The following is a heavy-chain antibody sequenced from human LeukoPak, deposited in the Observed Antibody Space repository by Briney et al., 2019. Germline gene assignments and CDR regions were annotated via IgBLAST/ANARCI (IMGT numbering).Heavy chain of an antibody. Sequence: ASETLSLTCAVYGGSFSGYYWSWIRQPPGKGLEWLGEINHSGSTNYNPSLKSRVTISVDTSRNQFSLKLSSVTAADTAVYYCARGGYYDFSSGYYYFDYWGQGTLVTVSS. J-gene: IGHJ4*02. V-gene: IGHV4-34*01. D-gene: IGHD3-3*01. CDR1: GGSFSGYY. CDR2: INHSGST. CDR3: ARGGYYDFSSGYYYFDY.